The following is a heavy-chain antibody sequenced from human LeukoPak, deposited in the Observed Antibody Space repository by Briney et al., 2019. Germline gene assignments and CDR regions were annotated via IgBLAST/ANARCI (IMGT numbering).Heavy chain of an antibody. J-gene: IGHJ4*02. CDR2: ISGSGGST. CDR1: GFTFSSYA. CDR3: AKSFNILSSSWYLSFDY. Sequence: GESLRLSCAASGFTFSSYAMTWVRQAPGKGLEWVSDISGSGGSTNYADSVKGRFTISRDNSKNTLYLQMNRLRAEDTAVYYCAKSFNILSSSWYLSFDYWGQGTLVTVSS. V-gene: IGHV3-23*01. D-gene: IGHD6-13*01.